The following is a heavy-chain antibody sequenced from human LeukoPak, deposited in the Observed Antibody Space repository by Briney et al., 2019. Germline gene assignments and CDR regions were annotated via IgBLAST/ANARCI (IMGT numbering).Heavy chain of an antibody. D-gene: IGHD4-17*01. Sequence: ASVKVSCKASGYTFVSDGISWVRQAPGQGLECMGWIGADNANTNYAQRLQGRVTMTTDTSTNTAYMELRSLTSDDTAVYFCARSGRTVTTHFDYWGQGTLVTVSS. CDR2: IGADNANT. J-gene: IGHJ4*02. V-gene: IGHV1-18*01. CDR1: GYTFVSDG. CDR3: ARSGRTVTTHFDY.